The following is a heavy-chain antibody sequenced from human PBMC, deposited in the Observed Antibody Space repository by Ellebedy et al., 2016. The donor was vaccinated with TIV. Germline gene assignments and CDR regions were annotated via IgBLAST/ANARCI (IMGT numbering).Heavy chain of an antibody. J-gene: IGHJ4*02. CDR1: GFTFSNAW. CDR3: TTGLGKTDFDY. D-gene: IGHD7-27*01. CDR2: IKSKTDGGTR. V-gene: IGHV3-15*01. Sequence: GGSLRLXXAASGFTFSNAWMSWVRQAPGKGLEWVGRIKSKTDGGTRDFAAPVKGRFSISRGDSKNTLYVQMSSLKTEDTAVYYCTTGLGKTDFDYWGRGTLVTVSS.